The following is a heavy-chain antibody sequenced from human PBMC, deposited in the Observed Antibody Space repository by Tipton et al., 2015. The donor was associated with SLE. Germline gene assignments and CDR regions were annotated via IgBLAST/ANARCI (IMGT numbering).Heavy chain of an antibody. D-gene: IGHD6-19*01. Sequence: VQLVQSGPEVKKPGESLKISCKGSGYSFTSYWIGWVRQMPGKGLEWMGIIYPGDSDTRYSPSFQGQVTISADKSISTAYLQWSSLKASDTAMYYCARHPSSGWPYYYYYYGMDVWGQGTTVTVSS. CDR1: GYSFTSYW. V-gene: IGHV5-51*01. CDR2: IYPGDSDT. J-gene: IGHJ6*02. CDR3: ARHPSSGWPYYYYYYGMDV.